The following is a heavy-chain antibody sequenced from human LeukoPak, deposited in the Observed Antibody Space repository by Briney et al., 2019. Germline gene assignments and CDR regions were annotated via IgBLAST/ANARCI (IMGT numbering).Heavy chain of an antibody. J-gene: IGHJ4*02. V-gene: IGHV1-8*03. D-gene: IGHD5-24*01. CDR3: ARGKLSLFRGWLQFGVYYFDY. CDR1: GYTFTSYD. CDR2: MNPNSGNT. Sequence: ASVKVSCKASGYTFTSYDINWVRQATGQGLEWMGWMNPNSGNTGYAQKFQGRVTITRNTSISTAYMELGSLRSEDTAVYYCARGKLSLFRGWLQFGVYYFDYWGQGTLVTVSS.